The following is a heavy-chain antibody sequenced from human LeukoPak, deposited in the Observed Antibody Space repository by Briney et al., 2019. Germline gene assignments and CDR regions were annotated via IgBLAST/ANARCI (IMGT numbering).Heavy chain of an antibody. J-gene: IGHJ4*02. D-gene: IGHD6-19*01. CDR1: GYTFTSYG. CDR2: ISAYNGNT. CDR3: ARGYSNGWYHDY. Sequence: ASVKVSCKASGYTFTSYGISWVRQAPGQGLEWMGWISAYNGNTNYAQKLQGRVTMTTDTSASTVYMELSSLRSEDMAIYYCARGYSNGWYHDYWGQGTPVIVSS. V-gene: IGHV1-18*03.